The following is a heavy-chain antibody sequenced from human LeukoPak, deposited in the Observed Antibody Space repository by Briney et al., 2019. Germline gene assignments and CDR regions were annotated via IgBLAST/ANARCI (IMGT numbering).Heavy chain of an antibody. J-gene: IGHJ4*02. CDR1: GFTFSCCP. V-gene: IGHV3-30*04. D-gene: IGHD1-14*01. CDR3: TRQYNKGLDY. CDR2: ISYDGGNK. Sequence: GGSLRLSCAASGFTFSCCPMHWVRQTPGKGLEWVAVISYDGGNKHYADSVTGRFTISRDNSRNTLFLEMNSLRPEDTAIYYCTRQYNKGLDYWGREPWSPSPQ.